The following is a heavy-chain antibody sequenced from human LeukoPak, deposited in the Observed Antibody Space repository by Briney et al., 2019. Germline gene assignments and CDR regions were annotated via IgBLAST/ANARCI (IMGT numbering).Heavy chain of an antibody. CDR3: ARHKSSRGGYYYYYMDV. CDR2: ISSSGSTI. V-gene: IGHV3-48*03. CDR1: GFTFSSYE. J-gene: IGHJ6*03. D-gene: IGHD2-2*01. Sequence: GGSLGLSCAASGFTFSSYEMNWVRQAPGKGLEWVSYISSSGSTIYYADSVKGRFTISRDNAKNSLYLQMNSLRAEDTAVYYCARHKSSRGGYYYYYMDVWGKGTTVTISS.